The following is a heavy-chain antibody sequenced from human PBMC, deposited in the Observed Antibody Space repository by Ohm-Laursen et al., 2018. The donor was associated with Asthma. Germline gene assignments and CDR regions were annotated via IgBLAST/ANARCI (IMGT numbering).Heavy chain of an antibody. CDR1: GFTFSSYG. D-gene: IGHD3-10*01. Sequence: SLRLSCTASGFTFSSYGMHWVRQAPGKGLEWVALISYDGSNKYYADSVKGRYTISRDNSKNTLYLQMNSLRAEDTAVYYCAKTLWVREILTPDSWGQGTLVTVSS. CDR2: ISYDGSNK. CDR3: AKTLWVREILTPDS. V-gene: IGHV3-30*18. J-gene: IGHJ5*01.